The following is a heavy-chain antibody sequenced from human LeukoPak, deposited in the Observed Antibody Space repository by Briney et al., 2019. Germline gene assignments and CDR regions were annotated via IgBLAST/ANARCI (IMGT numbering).Heavy chain of an antibody. CDR1: GYTFTSYD. Sequence: ASVKVSCKASGYTFTSYDINWVRQATGQGLEWMGWISAYNGNTNYAQKLQGRVTMTTDTSTSTAYMELRSLRSDDTAVYYCARDSFSGYASRMDYWGQGTLVTVSS. CDR3: ARDSFSGYASRMDY. D-gene: IGHD5-12*01. CDR2: ISAYNGNT. J-gene: IGHJ4*02. V-gene: IGHV1-18*01.